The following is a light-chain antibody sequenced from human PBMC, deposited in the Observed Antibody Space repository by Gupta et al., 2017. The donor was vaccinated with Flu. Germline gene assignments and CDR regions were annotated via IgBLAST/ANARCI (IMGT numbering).Light chain of an antibody. J-gene: IGLJ2*01. Sequence: QSALTQPPSASGSPGQSVTISCTGTSSDVGGYNYVSWYQQHPGKAPKLIIYEVTQRPAGAPGRFSGSKSGNTASLTVSGLQEEDEAEYYCSSDADVNSMVFGGGTKLTV. CDR3: SSDADVNSMV. CDR1: SSDVGGYNY. CDR2: EVT. V-gene: IGLV2-8*01.